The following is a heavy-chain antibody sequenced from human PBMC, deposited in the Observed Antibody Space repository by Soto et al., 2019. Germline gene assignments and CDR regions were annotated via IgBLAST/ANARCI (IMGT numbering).Heavy chain of an antibody. CDR2: INHSGST. Sequence: SETLSLTCAVYGGSFSGYYWSWIRQPPGKGLEWIGEINHSGSTNYNPSLKSRVTISVDTSKNQFSLKLSSVTAADTAVYYCAREGGADIVVVPAANAYMDVWGKGTTVTVSS. V-gene: IGHV4-34*01. J-gene: IGHJ6*03. CDR3: AREGGADIVVVPAANAYMDV. D-gene: IGHD2-2*01. CDR1: GGSFSGYY.